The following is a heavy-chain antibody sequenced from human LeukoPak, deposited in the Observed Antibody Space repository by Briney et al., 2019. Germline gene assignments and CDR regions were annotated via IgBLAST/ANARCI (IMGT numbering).Heavy chain of an antibody. CDR1: GGSFSGYY. V-gene: IGHV4-34*01. D-gene: IGHD2-2*01. Sequence: SETLSLTCAVYGGSFSGYYWSWIRQPPGKGLEWIGEINHSGSTNYNPSLKSRVTISVDTSKNQFSLKLSSVTAADTAVYYCARGYCSSTSCYRPYYYYGMDVWGQGTTVTVSS. CDR3: ARGYCSSTSCYRPYYYYGMDV. J-gene: IGHJ6*02. CDR2: INHSGST.